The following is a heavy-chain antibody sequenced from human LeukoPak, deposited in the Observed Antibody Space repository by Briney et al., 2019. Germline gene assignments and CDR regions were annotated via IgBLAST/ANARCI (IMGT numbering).Heavy chain of an antibody. CDR3: ARARTGYSYGGAAFDI. CDR2: INPNSGGT. V-gene: IGHV1-2*02. CDR1: GGTFSSYA. Sequence: ASVKVSCKASGGTFSSYAISWVRQAPGQGLEWMGWINPNSGGTNYAQKFQGRVTMTRDTSISTAYMELSRLRSDDTAVYYCARARTGYSYGGAAFDIWGQGTMVTVSS. J-gene: IGHJ3*02. D-gene: IGHD5-18*01.